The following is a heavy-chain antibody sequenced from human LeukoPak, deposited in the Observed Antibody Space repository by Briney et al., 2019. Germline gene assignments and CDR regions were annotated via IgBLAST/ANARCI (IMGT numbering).Heavy chain of an antibody. CDR2: ISAYNGNT. Sequence: GESLKISCKGSGYSFTSYGISWVRQAPGQGLEWMGWISAYNGNTNYAQKLQGRVTMTTDTSTSTAYMELRSLRSDDTAVYYCARDQGLLSVRFDYWGQGTLVTVSS. J-gene: IGHJ4*02. CDR1: GYSFTSYG. D-gene: IGHD2-2*01. CDR3: ARDQGLLSVRFDY. V-gene: IGHV1-18*01.